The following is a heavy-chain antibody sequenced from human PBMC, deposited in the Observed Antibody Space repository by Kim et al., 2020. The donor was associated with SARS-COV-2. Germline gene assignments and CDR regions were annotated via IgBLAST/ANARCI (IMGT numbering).Heavy chain of an antibody. V-gene: IGHV4-39*01. CDR2: IYYSGSA. D-gene: IGHD6-19*01. CDR3: ARNAGGKQWLVLGVRGFDS. J-gene: IGHJ5*01. CDR1: GGSVTSYSYY. Sequence: SEPLSLTFTFSGGSVTSYSYYWGWIRQPPGKGLEWIGSIYYSGSAYSNPSLNSRVTISVDTSKNQFSLKLTSVTAADTAVYYCARNAGGKQWLVLGVRGFDSCGQGTLVTVSS.